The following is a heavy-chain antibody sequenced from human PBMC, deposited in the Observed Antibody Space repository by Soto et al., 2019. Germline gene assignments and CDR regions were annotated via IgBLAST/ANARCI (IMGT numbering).Heavy chain of an antibody. D-gene: IGHD7-27*01. CDR2: IYFSEST. V-gene: IGHV4-30-4*01. J-gene: IGHJ6*02. CDR1: GGSISSGDYY. CDR3: ARDRAWDYGMDV. Sequence: QVQLQESGPGLVKPFQTLSLTCTVSGGSISSGDYYWTWIRQPPGKGLEWIGYIYFSESTYYNPSLKSRITRSVDTSKNQFSLKLSSVTAADTAVYYCARDRAWDYGMDVWGQGTTVSVSS.